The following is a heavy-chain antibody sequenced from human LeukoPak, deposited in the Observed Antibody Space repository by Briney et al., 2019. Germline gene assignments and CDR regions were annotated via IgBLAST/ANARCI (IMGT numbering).Heavy chain of an antibody. CDR3: ARVYVAPKKGYDPPYYFDY. Sequence: ASVKVSCKASGGSFSSYVITWVRQAPGQGLEWMGRIIPILGIANYAQKFQGRVTITADKSTSTAYMELSSLRSEDTAVYYCARVYVAPKKGYDPPYYFDYWGQGTLVTVSS. V-gene: IGHV1-69*04. J-gene: IGHJ4*02. CDR1: GGSFSSYV. D-gene: IGHD5-12*01. CDR2: IIPILGIA.